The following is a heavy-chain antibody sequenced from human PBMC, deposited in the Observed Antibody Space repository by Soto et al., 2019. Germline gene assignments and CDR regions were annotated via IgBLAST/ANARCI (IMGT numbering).Heavy chain of an antibody. J-gene: IGHJ5*02. CDR2: MNPNSGNT. D-gene: IGHD1-26*01. CDR1: GYTFTSYD. CDR3: ARRATLRRVNNWFDP. V-gene: IGHV1-8*01. Sequence: ASVKVSCKASGYTFTSYDINWVRQATGQGLEWMGWMNPNSGNTGYAQKFQGRVTMTRNTSISTAYMELSSLRPEDTAVYYCARRATLRRVNNWFDPWGQGTLVTVSS.